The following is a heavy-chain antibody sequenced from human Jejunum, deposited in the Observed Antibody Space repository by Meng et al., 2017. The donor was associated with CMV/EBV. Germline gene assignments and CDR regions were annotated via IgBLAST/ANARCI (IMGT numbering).Heavy chain of an antibody. CDR2: ISAGSTVL. CDR1: IFPFNSCG. CDR3: VKGGWLDD. V-gene: IGHV3-23*03. Sequence: SCAASIFPFNSCGMTWVRQAPGKGLEWVSFISAGSTVLHYADSVKGRFTISRDKSTNTLFLQMDSLRVEDTALYYCVKGGWLDDWGQGTLVTVSS. J-gene: IGHJ4*02. D-gene: IGHD5-12*01.